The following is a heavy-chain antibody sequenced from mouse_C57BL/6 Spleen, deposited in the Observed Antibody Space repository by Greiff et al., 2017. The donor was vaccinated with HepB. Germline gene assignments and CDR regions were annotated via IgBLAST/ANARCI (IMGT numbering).Heavy chain of an antibody. CDR3: ARRGWSGYYGAMDY. Sequence: QVTLKVSGPGILQSSQTLSLTCSFSGFSLSTSGMGVSWIRQPSGKGLEWLAHTYWDDDKRYNPSLKSRLTISKDTSRNQVFCTITSVDTADHATYYCARRGWSGYYGAMDYWGQGTSVTVSS. J-gene: IGHJ4*01. V-gene: IGHV8-12*01. D-gene: IGHD1-1*01. CDR1: GFSLSTSGMG. CDR2: TYWDDDK.